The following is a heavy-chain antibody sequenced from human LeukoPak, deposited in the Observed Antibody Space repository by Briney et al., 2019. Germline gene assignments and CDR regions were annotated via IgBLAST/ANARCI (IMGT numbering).Heavy chain of an antibody. D-gene: IGHD5-18*01. V-gene: IGHV4-34*01. Sequence: SETLSLTCAVYGESFSGYYWSWIRQPPGKGLEWIGEINHSGSTNYNPSLKSRVTISVDTSKNQFSLKLSSVTAADTAVYYCARGRGYSYGYGRIDYWGQGTLVTVSS. CDR3: ARGRGYSYGYGRIDY. CDR1: GESFSGYY. J-gene: IGHJ4*02. CDR2: INHSGST.